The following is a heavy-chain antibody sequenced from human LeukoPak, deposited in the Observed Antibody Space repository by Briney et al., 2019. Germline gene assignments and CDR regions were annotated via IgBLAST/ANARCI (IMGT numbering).Heavy chain of an antibody. CDR3: ATLHYDSSGYPGPY. J-gene: IGHJ4*02. D-gene: IGHD3-22*01. Sequence: GGYLRLSCAASGFTVSSNYMNWVRQAPGKGLEWVSYISSSSSTIYYADSVKGRFTISRDNAKNSLYLQMNSLRDEDTAVYYCATLHYDSSGYPGPYWGQGTLVTVSS. CDR1: GFTVSSNY. CDR2: ISSSSSTI. V-gene: IGHV3-48*02.